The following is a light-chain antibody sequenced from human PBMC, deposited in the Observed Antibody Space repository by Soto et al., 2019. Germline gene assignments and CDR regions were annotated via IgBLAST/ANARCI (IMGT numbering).Light chain of an antibody. CDR3: QQYNKWPWT. CDR1: QSVNSN. Sequence: ESVLTQSPGTLSLSPGERATLSCRASQSVNSNYLAWYQQKPGQAPRLLIYGASTRATGIPARLSGSGSGTEFTLTISSLQSEDFAVYYCQQYNKWPWTFGQGTRWIS. CDR2: GAS. J-gene: IGKJ1*01. V-gene: IGKV3-15*01.